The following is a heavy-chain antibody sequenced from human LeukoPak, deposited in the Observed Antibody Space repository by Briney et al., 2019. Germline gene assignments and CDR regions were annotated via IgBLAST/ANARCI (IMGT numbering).Heavy chain of an antibody. D-gene: IGHD1-7*01. Sequence: PGGSLRLSCAASGFTFTDSAMTWVRQAPGKGLEWVSAISTSGGDTIYTDSVKDRFTISRDNSKNTLYLQMSSLRAEDTAIYFCTKGGNSAPLDYWGQGTLVTVSS. V-gene: IGHV3-23*01. CDR2: ISTSGGDT. CDR1: GFTFTDSA. J-gene: IGHJ4*02. CDR3: TKGGNSAPLDY.